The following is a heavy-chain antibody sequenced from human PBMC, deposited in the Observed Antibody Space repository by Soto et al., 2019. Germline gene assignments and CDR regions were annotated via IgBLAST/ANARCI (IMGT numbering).Heavy chain of an antibody. CDR3: ARAHAPTLPFDY. D-gene: IGHD2-15*01. CDR2: IFHSGNA. V-gene: IGHV4-59*01. Sequence: KPSETLSLTCTVSGGSMRNVYWSWIRQPPGKRLEWIGFIFHSGNAKYNPSLKSRVTISIDTSKSQFSLSLHSVTAADTAVYFCARAHAPTLPFDYWGLGTLVTVSS. J-gene: IGHJ4*01. CDR1: GGSMRNVY.